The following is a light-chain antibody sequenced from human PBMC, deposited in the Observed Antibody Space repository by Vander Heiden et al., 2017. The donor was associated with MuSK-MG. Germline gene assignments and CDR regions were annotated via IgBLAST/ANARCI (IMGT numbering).Light chain of an antibody. J-gene: IGLJ2*01. Sequence: SCELTQPPSVSVSPGQTASITCSGEKLGDNYACWYQQKPGQSPVLVIDQESKRPSGIPERFSGSNSGNTATLTISGTQAMDEADYYCQAWHSSVVFGGGTKLTVL. CDR3: QAWHSSVV. V-gene: IGLV3-1*01. CDR2: QES. CDR1: KLGDNY.